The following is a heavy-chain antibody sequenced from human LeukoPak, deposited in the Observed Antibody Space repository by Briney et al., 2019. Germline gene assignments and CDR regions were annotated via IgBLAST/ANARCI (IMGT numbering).Heavy chain of an antibody. J-gene: IGHJ4*02. CDR3: ARALGSGWYFDY. CDR2: INHSGST. CDR1: GGSFSGYY. Sequence: SETLSLTCAVYGGSFSGYYWSWIRQPSGKGLEWIGEINHSGSTNYNPSLKSRVTISVDTSKNQFSLKLSSVTAADTAVYYCARALGSGWYFDYWGQGTLVTVSS. D-gene: IGHD6-19*01. V-gene: IGHV4-34*01.